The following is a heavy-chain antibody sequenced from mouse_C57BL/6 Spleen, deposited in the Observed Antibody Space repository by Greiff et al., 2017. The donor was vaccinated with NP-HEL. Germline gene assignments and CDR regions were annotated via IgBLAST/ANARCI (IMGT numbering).Heavy chain of an antibody. J-gene: IGHJ3*01. CDR1: GFNIKDYY. CDR2: IDPEDGDT. V-gene: IGHV14-1*01. Sequence: VQLKQSGAELVRPGASVKLSCTASGFNIKDYYMHWVKQRPEQGLEWIGRIDPEDGDTEYAPKFQGKATLTAATSSNTAYLQLSSLTSEDTAVYYCTTPSYYGSSAWFADWGKGTLVTVSA. CDR3: TTPSYYGSSAWFAD. D-gene: IGHD1-1*01.